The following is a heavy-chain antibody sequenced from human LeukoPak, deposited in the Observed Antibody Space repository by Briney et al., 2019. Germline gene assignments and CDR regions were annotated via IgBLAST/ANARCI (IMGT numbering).Heavy chain of an antibody. J-gene: IGHJ6*02. CDR2: IYTSGST. D-gene: IGHD6-19*01. Sequence: SETLSLTCTVSGGSISSYYWSWIRQPAGEGLEWIGRIYTSGSTNYNPSLKSRVTMSVDTSKNKFSLKLGSVTAADTAVYYCARGGSGWYNYYYGMDVWLQGTTVTVSS. V-gene: IGHV4-4*07. CDR3: ARGGSGWYNYYYGMDV. CDR1: GGSISSYY.